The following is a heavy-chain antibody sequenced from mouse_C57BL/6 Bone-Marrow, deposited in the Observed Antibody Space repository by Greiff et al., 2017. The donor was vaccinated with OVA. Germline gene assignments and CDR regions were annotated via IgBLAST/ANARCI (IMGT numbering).Heavy chain of an antibody. CDR1: GFTFSSYG. CDR3: ARQGGCYDYDGPFDD. D-gene: IGHD2-4*01. V-gene: IGHV5-6*01. J-gene: IGHJ2*01. Sequence: EVHLVESGGDLVKPGGSLKLSCAASGFTFSSYGMSWVRQTPGQRLEWVAIISSGGSYTYYPDSVKGRFTISRDNATNTRYLQMSSLRSEDTAMYYGARQGGCYDYDGPFDDWGQGTTLTVSS. CDR2: ISSGGSYT.